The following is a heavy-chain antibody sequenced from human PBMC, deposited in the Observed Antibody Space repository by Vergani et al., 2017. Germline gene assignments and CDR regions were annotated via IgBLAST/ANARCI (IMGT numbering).Heavy chain of an antibody. V-gene: IGHV1-69*01. J-gene: IGHJ4*02. CDR1: GGTFSSYA. Sequence: VQLGQSGAEVKKPGSSVKVSCKASGGTFSSYAISWVRQAPGQGLEWMGGSIPIFGTANYAQKFQGRVTITADESTSTAYMELSSLRSEETAVYYCARVKYYYDSSGQLGHFDYWGQGTLVTVSS. D-gene: IGHD3-22*01. CDR3: ARVKYYYDSSGQLGHFDY. CDR2: SIPIFGTA.